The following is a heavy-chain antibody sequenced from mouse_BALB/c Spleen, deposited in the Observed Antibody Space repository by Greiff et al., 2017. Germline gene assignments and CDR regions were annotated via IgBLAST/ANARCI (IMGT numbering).Heavy chain of an antibody. CDR1: GFTFSSYG. D-gene: IGHD2-4*01. CDR2: ISSGGSYT. Sequence: EVQLVESGGDLVKPGGSLKLSCAASGFTFSSYGMSWVRQTPDKRLEWVATISSGGSYTYYPDSVKGRFTISRDNAKNTLYLQMSSLKSEDTAMYYCAREMGYDYGEAYWGQGTLVTVSA. J-gene: IGHJ3*01. CDR3: AREMGYDYGEAY. V-gene: IGHV5-6*01.